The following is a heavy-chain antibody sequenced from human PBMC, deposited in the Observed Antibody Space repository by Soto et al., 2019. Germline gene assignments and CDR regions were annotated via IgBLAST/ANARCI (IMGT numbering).Heavy chain of an antibody. V-gene: IGHV3-21*01. J-gene: IGHJ6*02. CDR1: GFTFSSYN. CDR2: ISSSST. Sequence: GSLRLSCAASGFTFSSYNMNWVRQAPGKGLEWVSFISSSSTYADSVKGRFTISRDNAKNSLSLQMNSLRAEDTAVYYCARALPGYYDSSGYYYPGYGMDVWGQGTTVTVSS. CDR3: ARALPGYYDSSGYYYPGYGMDV. D-gene: IGHD3-22*01.